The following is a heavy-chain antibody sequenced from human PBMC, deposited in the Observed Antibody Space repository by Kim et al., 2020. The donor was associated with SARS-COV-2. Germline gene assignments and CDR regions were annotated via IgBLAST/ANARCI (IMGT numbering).Heavy chain of an antibody. D-gene: IGHD3-10*01. J-gene: IGHJ4*02. CDR1: GFTFSSYA. Sequence: GGSLRLSCAASGFTFSSYAMHWVRQAPGKGLEWVAVISYDGSNKYYADSVKGRFTISRDNSKNTLYLQMNSLRAEDTAVYYCARDRWGYYGSGSYYWGIDYWGQGTLVTVSS. CDR3: ARDRWGYYGSGSYYWGIDY. CDR2: ISYDGSNK. V-gene: IGHV3-30-3*01.